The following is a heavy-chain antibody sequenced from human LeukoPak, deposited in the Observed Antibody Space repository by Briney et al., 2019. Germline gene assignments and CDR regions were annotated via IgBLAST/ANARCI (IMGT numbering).Heavy chain of an antibody. J-gene: IGHJ6*04. CDR3: AKGEGGGSSWYDFYDYGMDV. CDR1: GLTFNNFA. V-gene: IGHV3-30*18. D-gene: IGHD2-2*01. CDR2: ISIDGAKT. Sequence: GTSPRLSCAASGLTFNNFAMHWVRQAPGKGLEWVAVISIDGAKTYSADSVKGRFTISRDNSKKTLYLKMNTVRAEDTAVYYCAKGEGGGSSWYDFYDYGMDVWGKGTTVTVSS.